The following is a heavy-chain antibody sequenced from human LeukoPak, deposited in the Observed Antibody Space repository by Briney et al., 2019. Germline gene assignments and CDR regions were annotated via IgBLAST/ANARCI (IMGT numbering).Heavy chain of an antibody. CDR1: GYTFTSYD. V-gene: IGHV1-8*01. CDR3: ARRIAVPGPLPDY. Sequence: ASVKVSCKASGYTFTSYDINWVRQATGQGLEWMGWMNPHSGNTGYAQKFQGRVTMTRDTSITTAYMELSNLKSEDTAVYYCARRIAVPGPLPDYWGQGTLVTVSS. J-gene: IGHJ4*02. D-gene: IGHD6-19*01. CDR2: MNPHSGNT.